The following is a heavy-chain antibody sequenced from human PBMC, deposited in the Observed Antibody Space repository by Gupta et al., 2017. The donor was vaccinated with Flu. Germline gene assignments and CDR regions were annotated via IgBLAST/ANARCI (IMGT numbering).Heavy chain of an antibody. J-gene: IGHJ4*02. D-gene: IGHD5-12*01. CDR3: TGGGYVTKIDY. V-gene: IGHV3-11*01. CDR2: IRGSGNPI. Sequence: QVQLVESGGGLGKPGGSLRLSCAASGFTFSDYYMSWIRQTPGRRLEWISYIRGSGNPIYYADSVKGRFTISRDNAKNSLYLQMNSLRAEDTAIYYCTGGGYVTKIDYWGQGTLVTVSS. CDR1: GFTFSDYY.